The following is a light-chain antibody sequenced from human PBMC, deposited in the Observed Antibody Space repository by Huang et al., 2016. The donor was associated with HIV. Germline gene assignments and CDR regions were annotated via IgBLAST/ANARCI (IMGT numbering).Light chain of an antibody. J-gene: IGKJ3*01. V-gene: IGKV3-11*01. CDR1: QSVSSS. CDR3: QQRSNWPPFT. CDR2: DAS. Sequence: EIVLTQSPVTLSLSPGQRATLSCRASQSVSSSLAWYQQRPGRAPRLLIYDASNRATGIPAMFSGSGSGTDFTLTISSLEPEDFAVYYCQQRSNWPPFTFGPGTKVDIK.